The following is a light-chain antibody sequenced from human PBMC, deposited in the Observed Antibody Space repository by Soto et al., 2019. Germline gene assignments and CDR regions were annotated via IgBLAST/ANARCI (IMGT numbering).Light chain of an antibody. CDR1: QGIGTD. CDR3: QQYNSRT. V-gene: IGKV1-17*01. CDR2: DAS. J-gene: IGKJ1*01. Sequence: IQMTQSPSSLSASVGDRVTITCRASQGIGTDVNWYQQKPGKAPXRLIYDASSLESGVPSRFSGSGSGTEFTRTISSLQPDDFATYYCQQYNSRTFGQGTKVDIK.